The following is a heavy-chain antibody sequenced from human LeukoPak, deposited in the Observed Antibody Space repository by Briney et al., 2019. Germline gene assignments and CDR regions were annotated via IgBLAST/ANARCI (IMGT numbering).Heavy chain of an antibody. V-gene: IGHV3-9*01. CDR2: ISWNSGTI. CDR1: GFTFDDYA. CDR3: AKGVRWGYFDF. Sequence: PGGSLRLPCAASGFTFDDYAMHWVRQAPGKGLEWVSVISWNSGTIGYADSVKGRFTISRDNAKNSLYLQMNSLRTEDTALYYCAKGVRWGYFDFRGQGTLVTVSS. J-gene: IGHJ4*02. D-gene: IGHD3-16*01.